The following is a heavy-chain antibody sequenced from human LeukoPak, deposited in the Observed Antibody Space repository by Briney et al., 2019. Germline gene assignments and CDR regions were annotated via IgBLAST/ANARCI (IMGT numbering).Heavy chain of an antibody. CDR1: GGTFSSYA. CDR3: ARFIKGSSWYFTQNNWFDP. CDR2: IIPIFGTA. D-gene: IGHD6-13*01. Sequence: GASVKVSCKASGGTFSSYAISWVRQAPGQGLEWMGGIIPIFGTANYAQKFQGRVTITADESTSTAYMELSSLRSEDTAVYYCARFIKGSSWYFTQNNWFDPWGQGTLVTVSS. V-gene: IGHV1-69*13. J-gene: IGHJ5*02.